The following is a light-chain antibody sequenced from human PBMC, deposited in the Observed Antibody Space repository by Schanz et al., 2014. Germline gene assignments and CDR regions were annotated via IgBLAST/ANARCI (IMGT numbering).Light chain of an antibody. V-gene: IGLV2-14*01. J-gene: IGLJ2*01. Sequence: QSALTQPSSFSFSPFPSITISCTGTSSDIGGRAYVSWYQQRPGKAPQLILYDVNSRPSGVSNRFSGSKSGNTASLTISGLQAEDEADYHCSSHTAITTAVVFGGGTKLTV. CDR2: DVN. CDR3: SSHTAITTAVV. CDR1: SSDIGGRAY.